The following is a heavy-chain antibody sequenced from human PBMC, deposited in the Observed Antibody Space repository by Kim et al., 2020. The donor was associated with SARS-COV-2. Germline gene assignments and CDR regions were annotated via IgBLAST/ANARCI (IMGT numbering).Heavy chain of an antibody. D-gene: IGHD1-1*01. Sequence: GESLKISCKASGYSFTSNWIGWVRQMPGKGLEWIGIIYPGGSNIRYTPSFQGQVTMSADKSISTAFLQWNSLKASDTAIYYCARHFPGTGSFDIWGQGTM. CDR1: GYSFTSNW. CDR3: ARHFPGTGSFDI. V-gene: IGHV5-51*01. J-gene: IGHJ3*02. CDR2: IYPGGSNI.